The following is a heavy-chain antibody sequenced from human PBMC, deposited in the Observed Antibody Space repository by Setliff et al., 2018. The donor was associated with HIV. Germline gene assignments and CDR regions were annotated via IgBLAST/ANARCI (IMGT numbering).Heavy chain of an antibody. V-gene: IGHV1-69*10. CDR1: GGTFRTSV. D-gene: IGHD2-21*02. J-gene: IGHJ1*01. CDR3: ACPTAIPH. CDR2: ILPIIGMG. Sequence: SVKVSCKTSGGTFRTSVISWVRQAPGQGLEWVGGILPIIGMGDFAQKFQGRVTRTADESTRTAYMELSSLRPEDTAVCSCACPTAIPHWGQGTLATVSS.